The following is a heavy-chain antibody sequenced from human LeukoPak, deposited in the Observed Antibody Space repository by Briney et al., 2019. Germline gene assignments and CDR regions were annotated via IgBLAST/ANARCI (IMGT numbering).Heavy chain of an antibody. D-gene: IGHD5-18*01. J-gene: IGHJ4*01. Sequence: GGSLRLSCAASGFTFDDYGMSWVRQAPGKGLEWVSGINWNGGSTGYADSAKGRFTISRDNAKNSLYLQMNSLRAEDTALYYCARVRVGLRDTAMVTFDYWGQGTLVTVSS. CDR1: GFTFDDYG. CDR3: ARVRVGLRDTAMVTFDY. V-gene: IGHV3-20*04. CDR2: INWNGGST.